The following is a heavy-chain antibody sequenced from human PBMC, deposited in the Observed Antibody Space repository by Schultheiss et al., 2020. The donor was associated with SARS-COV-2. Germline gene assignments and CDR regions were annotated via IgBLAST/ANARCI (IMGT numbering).Heavy chain of an antibody. CDR3: ARDRRRSGYDSRVQTSYYGMDV. J-gene: IGHJ6*02. D-gene: IGHD5-12*01. CDR1: GGSISSGGYY. Sequence: SETLSLTCTVSGGSISSGGYYWSWIRQHPGKGLEWIGYIYYSGSTYYNPSLKSRVSIAIDTSQNQFSLKLSSVTAADTAVYYCARDRRRSGYDSRVQTSYYGMDVWGQGTTVTVSS. CDR2: IYYSGST. V-gene: IGHV4-31*03.